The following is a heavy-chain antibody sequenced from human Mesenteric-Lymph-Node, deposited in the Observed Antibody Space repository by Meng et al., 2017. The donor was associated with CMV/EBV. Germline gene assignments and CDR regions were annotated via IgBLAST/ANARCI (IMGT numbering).Heavy chain of an antibody. V-gene: IGHV3-72*01. CDR3: TKRGARGTLDN. CDR2: IRNKANSYTA. CDR1: GFTFSDHY. Sequence: GGSLRLSCAASGFTFSDHYMDWVRQAPGKGLEWIGRIRNKANSYTAEYAASVKGRFTMSRDDSKNSVFLQMNRLKIEDTAVYYCTKRGARGTLDNWGQGTLVTVSS. D-gene: IGHD3-16*01. J-gene: IGHJ4*02.